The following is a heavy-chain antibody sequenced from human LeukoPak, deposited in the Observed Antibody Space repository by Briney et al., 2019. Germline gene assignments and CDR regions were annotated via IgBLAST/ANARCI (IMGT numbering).Heavy chain of an antibody. V-gene: IGHV4-59*01. CDR2: ISYTENT. D-gene: IGHD4-17*01. CDR3: TREPDTVTGGV. CDR1: GDSISNYY. Sequence: KPSETLSLTCTVSGDSISNYYWSWIRQPPGKGLEWIGYISYTENTDYNPSLRSRVTISVDTSKNQFSLTLTSVTAADTAVYYCTREPDTVTGGVWGQGTRVTVSS. J-gene: IGHJ4*02.